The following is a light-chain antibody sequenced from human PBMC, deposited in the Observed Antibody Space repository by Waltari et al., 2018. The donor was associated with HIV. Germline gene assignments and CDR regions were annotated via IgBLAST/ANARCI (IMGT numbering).Light chain of an antibody. CDR2: AAS. Sequence: DIQMTQSPSSLSASIGDRVTISCRASQNILHYLNWYQQKPGKAPRLLIYAASSLQSGVPSRFSGSGSGTEFTLTISSLQLEDFATYYCQQSFSTPPITFGQGTRLEIK. J-gene: IGKJ5*01. CDR1: QNILHY. V-gene: IGKV1-39*01. CDR3: QQSFSTPPIT.